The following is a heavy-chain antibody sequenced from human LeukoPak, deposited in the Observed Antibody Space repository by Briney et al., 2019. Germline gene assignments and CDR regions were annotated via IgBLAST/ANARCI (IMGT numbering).Heavy chain of an antibody. CDR2: ISSSASYM. V-gene: IGHV3-21*01. Sequence: GGSLRLSCRASGFTFSGYSMTWVRQAPGKGLEWVSSISSSASYMSYVDSVKGRFTISRDNAKSSLYLQMNSLGVEDTAVYYCARDLRQWLVDYWGQGTPVTVSS. J-gene: IGHJ4*02. CDR3: ARDLRQWLVDY. CDR1: GFTFSGYS. D-gene: IGHD6-19*01.